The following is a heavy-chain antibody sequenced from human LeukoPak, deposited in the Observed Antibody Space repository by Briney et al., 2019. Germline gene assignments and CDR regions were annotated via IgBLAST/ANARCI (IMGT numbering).Heavy chain of an antibody. CDR1: GFTFSSYA. CDR3: AKSLFYGDYKGVDY. J-gene: IGHJ4*02. CDR2: ISGSGGST. Sequence: GGSLRLSCAASGFTFSSYAMSWVRQAPGKGLEWVSAISGSGGSTYYADSVKGRFTISRDNSKNTLYLQMNSLRAEDTAVYYCAKSLFYGDYKGVDYWGQGTLVTASS. V-gene: IGHV3-23*01. D-gene: IGHD4-17*01.